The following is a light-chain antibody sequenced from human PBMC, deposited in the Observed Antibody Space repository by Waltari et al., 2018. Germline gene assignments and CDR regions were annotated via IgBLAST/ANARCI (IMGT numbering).Light chain of an antibody. CDR3: MQGTHWPWT. CDR2: RVS. CDR1: QSLVHSDGNTY. Sequence: DVVMTQSPLSLPVTLGQPASISCRSSQSLVHSDGNTYLNWFQQRPGQSPRRLFYRVSKRDSGGPDRFSVSGSGTDFTLKISRVEAEDVGVYYCMQGTHWPWTFGQGTKVEIK. V-gene: IGKV2-30*02. J-gene: IGKJ1*01.